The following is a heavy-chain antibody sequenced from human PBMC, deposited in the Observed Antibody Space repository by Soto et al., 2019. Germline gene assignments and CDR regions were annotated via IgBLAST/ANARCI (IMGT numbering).Heavy chain of an antibody. J-gene: IGHJ6*03. Sequence: GGSLRLSCAASGFTVSSNYMSWVRQAPGKGLECVSVIYSGGSTYYADSVKGRFTISRDNSKNTLYLQMNSLRAEDTAVYYCARDIVTAVVVPAGYYYYYMDVWGKGTTVTVSS. CDR2: IYSGGST. CDR3: ARDIVTAVVVPAGYYYYYMDV. CDR1: GFTVSSNY. D-gene: IGHD2-2*01. V-gene: IGHV3-66*01.